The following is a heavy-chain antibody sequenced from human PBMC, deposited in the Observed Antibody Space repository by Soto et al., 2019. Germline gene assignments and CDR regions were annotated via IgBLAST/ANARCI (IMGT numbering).Heavy chain of an antibody. J-gene: IGHJ3*02. V-gene: IGHV4-31*03. Sequence: QVQLQESGPGLVKPSQTLSLTCTVSGGSLSSRGYYWTWIRQHPGKGLEWIGYIFHSGSPYYNPSLKSRVSISVDTSKNQFSLELSSVSAADTAVYSCARAYDYDATLIDAFDIWGQGTMVTVSS. CDR1: GGSLSSRGYY. CDR3: ARAYDYDATLIDAFDI. D-gene: IGHD3-16*01. CDR2: IFHSGSP.